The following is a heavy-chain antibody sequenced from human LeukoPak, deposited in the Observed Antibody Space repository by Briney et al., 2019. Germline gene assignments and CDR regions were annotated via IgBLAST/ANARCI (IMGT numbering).Heavy chain of an antibody. J-gene: IGHJ4*02. D-gene: IGHD2-2*01. CDR1: GFSFSSYS. CDR2: INWNGGST. V-gene: IGHV3-20*04. CDR3: ARAISTSASRAFDY. Sequence: PGGSLRLSCAASGFSFSSYSMNWVRQAPGKGLEWVSGINWNGGSTGYADSVKGRFTISRDNAKNSLYLQMNSLRAEDTALYYCARAISTSASRAFDYWGQGTLVTVSS.